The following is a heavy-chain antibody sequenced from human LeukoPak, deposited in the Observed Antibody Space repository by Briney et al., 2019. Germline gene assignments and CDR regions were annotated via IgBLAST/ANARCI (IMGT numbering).Heavy chain of an antibody. D-gene: IGHD1-14*01. Sequence: GGSLRLSCAASGFTFISNDMTWVRQAPGKGLEWVSVLYSDGNTKYADSVQGRFTISRDNSKNTLYLEMNSLSPDDTAVYYCARGVEPLAANTLAYWGQGTLVTVSS. CDR1: GFTFISND. CDR3: ARGVEPLAANTLAY. J-gene: IGHJ4*02. V-gene: IGHV3-53*01. CDR2: LYSDGNT.